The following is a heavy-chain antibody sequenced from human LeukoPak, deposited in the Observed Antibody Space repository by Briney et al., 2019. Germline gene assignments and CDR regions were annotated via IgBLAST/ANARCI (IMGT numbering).Heavy chain of an antibody. CDR2: IIPIFGTA. V-gene: IGHV1-69*13. Sequence: SVKVSCKASGGTFSSYAISWVRQAPGQGLECMGGIIPIFGTAHYAQKFQGRVTITADESTSTAYMELRSLRSEDTAVYYCAAWSYTFGSGYWGQGTLVTVSS. J-gene: IGHJ4*02. D-gene: IGHD3-10*01. CDR1: GGTFSSYA. CDR3: AAWSYTFGSGY.